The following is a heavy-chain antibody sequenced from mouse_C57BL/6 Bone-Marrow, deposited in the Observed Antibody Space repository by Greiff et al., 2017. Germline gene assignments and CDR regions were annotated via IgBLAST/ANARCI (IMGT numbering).Heavy chain of an antibody. CDR1: GFTFSSYA. CDR2: ISDGGSYT. CDR3: AREDYYEGFAY. Sequence: EVMLVESGGGLVKPGGSLKLSCAASGFTFSSYAMSWVRQTPEKRLEWVATISDGGSYTYYPDNVKGRFTISRDNAKNNLYLQMSHLKSEDTAMYYCAREDYYEGFAYWGQGTLVTVSA. V-gene: IGHV5-4*01. J-gene: IGHJ3*01. D-gene: IGHD2-4*01.